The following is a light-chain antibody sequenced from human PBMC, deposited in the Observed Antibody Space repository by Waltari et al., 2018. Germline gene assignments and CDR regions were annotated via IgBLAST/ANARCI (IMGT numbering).Light chain of an antibody. V-gene: IGKV3-20*01. CDR3: QKYGTLPAT. CDR1: QCVFRTL. Sequence: RASQCVFRTLAVDKHRPGHAPRLLIYNAASRSADSPDRFSGSGSVTDFSLTISRLEPEDCGVYYCQKYGTLPATFGQGTKVEI. CDR2: NAA. J-gene: IGKJ1*01.